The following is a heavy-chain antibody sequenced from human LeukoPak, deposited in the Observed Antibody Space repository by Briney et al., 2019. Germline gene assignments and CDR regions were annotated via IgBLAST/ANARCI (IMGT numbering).Heavy chain of an antibody. CDR3: ARIYGWGYYYMDV. CDR1: GGSFSDYH. J-gene: IGHJ6*03. V-gene: IGHV4-34*01. D-gene: IGHD6-19*01. Sequence: PSETLPLTCGVYGGSFSDYHWTWIRQPPGKGLEWIGEINHSGSTNYNVSLKSRVTISVDTPKNQFSLTLSSVTAADTAVYYCARIYGWGYYYMDVWGKGTTVTVSS. CDR2: INHSGST.